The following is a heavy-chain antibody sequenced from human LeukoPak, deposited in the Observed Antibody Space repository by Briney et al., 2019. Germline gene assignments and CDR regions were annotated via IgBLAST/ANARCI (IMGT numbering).Heavy chain of an antibody. V-gene: IGHV4-4*07. CDR2: IHTSGST. CDR1: GGSISSYY. CDR3: ARDRSYYASSGYSQIFDY. D-gene: IGHD3-22*01. Sequence: PSETLSLTCTVSGGSISSYYWSWVRQPAGKGLEWIGRIHTSGSTNYNPSLKIRVTISVDTSKNQFSLKLSSVTAADTAVYYCARDRSYYASSGYSQIFDYWGQGTLVTVSS. J-gene: IGHJ4*02.